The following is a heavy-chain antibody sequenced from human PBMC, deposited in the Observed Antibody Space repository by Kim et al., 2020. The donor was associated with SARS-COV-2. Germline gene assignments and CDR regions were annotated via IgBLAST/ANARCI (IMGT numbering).Heavy chain of an antibody. CDR2: ITHSGST. CDR3: TRGRVGVVTAPVLGLGPYYDYFILDV. CDR1: GGSFSGHS. V-gene: IGHV4-34*01. D-gene: IGHD2-8*02. Sequence: SETLSLTCAVYGGSFSGHSWSWIRQPPGKGLEWIGEITHSGSTKYNPSLKSRLTISIDMSKNQFSLKLTSVTAADTGLYYCTRGRVGVVTAPVLGLGPYYDYFILDVWGHGTTVTVSS. J-gene: IGHJ6*02.